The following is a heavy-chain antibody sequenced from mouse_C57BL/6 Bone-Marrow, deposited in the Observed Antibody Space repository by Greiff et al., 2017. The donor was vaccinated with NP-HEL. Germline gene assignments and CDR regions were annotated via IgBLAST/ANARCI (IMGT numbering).Heavy chain of an antibody. Sequence: EVKVVESGGGLVKPGGSLKLSCAASGFTFSSYAMSWVRQTPEKRLEWVATISDGGSYTYYPDNVKGRFTISRDNAKNNLYLQMSHLKSEDTAMYYCARDGEGIYYGNNAYWGQGTLVTVSA. CDR3: ARDGEGIYYGNNAY. J-gene: IGHJ3*01. D-gene: IGHD2-1*01. CDR1: GFTFSSYA. CDR2: ISDGGSYT. V-gene: IGHV5-4*01.